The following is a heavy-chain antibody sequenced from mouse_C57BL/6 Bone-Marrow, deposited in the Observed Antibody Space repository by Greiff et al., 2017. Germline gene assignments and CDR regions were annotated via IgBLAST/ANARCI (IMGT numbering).Heavy chain of an antibody. CDR3: AREWYYYAMDY. J-gene: IGHJ4*01. CDR1: GYTFTSYW. Sequence: VQLQQPGAELVKPGASVKLSCKASGYTFTSYWMQWVKQRPGQGLEWIGEIDPSDSYTNYNQKFKGKATLTVDTSSSTAYMQLSSLTSEDSAVYYCAREWYYYAMDYWGQGTSVTVSS. D-gene: IGHD1-1*02. CDR2: IDPSDSYT. V-gene: IGHV1-50*01.